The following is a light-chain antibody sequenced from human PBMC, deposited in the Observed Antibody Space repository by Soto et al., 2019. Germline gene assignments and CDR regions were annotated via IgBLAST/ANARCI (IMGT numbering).Light chain of an antibody. CDR3: QQYHNWPPTT. CDR1: QSISSW. V-gene: IGKV1-5*01. Sequence: DIHMTQSPSTLSGSLGDRVTITFRASQSISSWLAWYQQKPGKAPKLLIYDASSLESGVPSRFSGSGSGTEFTLTISSLQSEDFAVYYCQQYHNWPPTTFGQGTRLEIK. CDR2: DAS. J-gene: IGKJ5*01.